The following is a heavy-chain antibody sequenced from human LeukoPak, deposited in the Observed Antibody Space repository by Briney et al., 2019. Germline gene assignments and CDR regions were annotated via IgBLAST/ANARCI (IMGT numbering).Heavy chain of an antibody. Sequence: GGSLRLSCAASGFTFSNNWMIWGRQPPGKGLEWGGNIKQDGSEKRYADSVRGRFTISRDNAQTSLYLQMNSLRAEDTAVYYCARASDPWLQLTWGQGALVTVSS. V-gene: IGHV3-7*03. CDR2: IKQDGSEK. J-gene: IGHJ5*02. CDR1: GFTFSNNW. D-gene: IGHD5-24*01. CDR3: ARASDPWLQLT.